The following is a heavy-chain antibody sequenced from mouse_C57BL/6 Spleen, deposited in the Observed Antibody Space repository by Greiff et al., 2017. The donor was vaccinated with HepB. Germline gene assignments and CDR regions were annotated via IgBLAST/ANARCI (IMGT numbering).Heavy chain of an antibody. CDR1: GYAFTNYL. CDR3: ARRAMDY. V-gene: IGHV1-54*01. J-gene: IGHJ4*01. Sequence: LQESGAELVRPGTSVKVSCKASGYAFTNYLIEWVKQRPGQGLEWIGVINPGSGGTNYNEKFKGKATLTADKSSSTAYMQLSSLTSEDSAVYFCARRAMDYWGQGTSVTVSS. CDR2: INPGSGGT.